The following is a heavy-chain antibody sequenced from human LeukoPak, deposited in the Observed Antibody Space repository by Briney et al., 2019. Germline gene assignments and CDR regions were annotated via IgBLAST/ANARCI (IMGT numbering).Heavy chain of an antibody. J-gene: IGHJ4*02. CDR3: SRGRADGYSGYDFGDY. Sequence: ASVKVSCKASGYTFTGYYMHWVRQAPGQGLEWMGWINPNSGGTDYAQKFQGRVTMSRDTSISTAYMELSSLTSDDTAVYYCSRGRADGYSGYDFGDYWGQGTLVTVSS. CDR2: INPNSGGT. D-gene: IGHD5-12*01. V-gene: IGHV1-2*02. CDR1: GYTFTGYY.